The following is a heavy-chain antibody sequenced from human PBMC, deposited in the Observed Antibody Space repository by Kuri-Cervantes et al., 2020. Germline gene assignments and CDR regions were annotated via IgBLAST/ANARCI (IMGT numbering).Heavy chain of an antibody. D-gene: IGHD3-9*01. CDR2: ISTSSGPI. CDR1: GFTFSSYS. CDR3: ARLDFDGFDY. Sequence: GESLKISCAASGFTFSSYSMNWVRQAPGKGLEWVSYISTSSGPIYYADSVKGRFTISRDNAKNSLYLQMNSLRDEDTAVYYCARLDFDGFDYWGQGTLVTVSS. V-gene: IGHV3-48*02. J-gene: IGHJ4*02.